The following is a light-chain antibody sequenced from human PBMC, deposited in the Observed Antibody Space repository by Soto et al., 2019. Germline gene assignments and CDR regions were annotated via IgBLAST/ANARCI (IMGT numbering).Light chain of an antibody. CDR1: SSNIGSQN. Sequence: QSVVTQPPSVSGAPGQRVTISCTGSSSNIGSQNVQWYQQFPGTAPKLLIYGNANRPGGVPARFAGSKSGTSAYLAITGLQAEDEADYYCQSYDSSMSAVVFGGGTKVTVL. CDR3: QSYDSSMSAVV. V-gene: IGLV1-40*01. J-gene: IGLJ3*02. CDR2: GNA.